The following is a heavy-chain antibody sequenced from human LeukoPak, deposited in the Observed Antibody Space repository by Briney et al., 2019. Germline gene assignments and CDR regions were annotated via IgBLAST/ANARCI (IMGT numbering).Heavy chain of an antibody. D-gene: IGHD3-3*01. CDR1: GGTFTSYA. CDR2: IITIFGTA. Sequence: SVKVSCKASGGTFTSYAISWVRQAPGQGLEWMGGIITIFGTANYAPKFQGRVTITADQSTTTAYRDLSSLPSEPPPLYYFPRAYMNVWSGYYPSSNWFDPWGQGTLVTVSS. CDR3: PRAYMNVWSGYYPSSNWFDP. V-gene: IGHV1-69*01. J-gene: IGHJ5*02.